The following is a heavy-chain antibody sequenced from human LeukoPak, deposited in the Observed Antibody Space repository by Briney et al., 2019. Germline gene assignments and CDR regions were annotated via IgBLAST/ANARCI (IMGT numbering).Heavy chain of an antibody. CDR3: AKDLYYDFWSGSDY. J-gene: IGHJ4*02. D-gene: IGHD3-3*01. CDR1: GFTFSSCA. Sequence: GGSLRLSCAASGFTFSSCAMSWVRQAPGKGLEWVSAISGSGGSTYYADSVKGRFTISRDNSKNTLYLQMNSLRAEDTAVYYCAKDLYYDFWSGSDYWGREPWSPSPQ. V-gene: IGHV3-23*01. CDR2: ISGSGGST.